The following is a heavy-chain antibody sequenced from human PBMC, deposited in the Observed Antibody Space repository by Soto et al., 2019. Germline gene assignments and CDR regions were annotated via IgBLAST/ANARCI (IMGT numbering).Heavy chain of an antibody. V-gene: IGHV4-59*08. CDR2: IYYSGST. CDR3: ARRVVAASGDAFDI. Sequence: PSETLSLTCTVSGGSISSYYWSWIRQPPGKGLEWIGYIYYSGSTNYNPSLKSRVTISVDTSKNQFSLKLSSVTAADTAVYYCARRVVAASGDAFDIWGQGTMVTVS. CDR1: GGSISSYY. J-gene: IGHJ3*02. D-gene: IGHD2-15*01.